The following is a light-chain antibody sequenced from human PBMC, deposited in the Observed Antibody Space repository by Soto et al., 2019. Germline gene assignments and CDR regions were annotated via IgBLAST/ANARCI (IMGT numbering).Light chain of an antibody. CDR2: DVT. V-gene: IGLV2-14*01. CDR3: SSYAGSSALEV. J-gene: IGLJ1*01. CDR1: RSDFGAYNF. Sequence: QSVLTQPASVSGSPGQSITISCTGTRSDFGAYNFVSWYQQHSGKAPRLLIYDVTNRPSGVSNRFSGSKSGNTASLTISGLQAEDEADYYCSSYAGSSALEVFGTGTKVTVL.